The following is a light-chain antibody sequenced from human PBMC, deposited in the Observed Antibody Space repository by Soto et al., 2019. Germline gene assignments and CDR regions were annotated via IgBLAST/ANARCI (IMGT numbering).Light chain of an antibody. Sequence: EIVLTQSPGTLSLSPGERATLSCRASQSVSSNYLAWYQQKPGQPPRLRISDASNRATGIPDRFSGSGSGTDFTLTISGLEPEDFAVYYCQHYGRAPPSWTFGQGTKVEIK. J-gene: IGKJ1*01. CDR3: QHYGRAPPSWT. CDR1: QSVSSNY. CDR2: DAS. V-gene: IGKV3-20*01.